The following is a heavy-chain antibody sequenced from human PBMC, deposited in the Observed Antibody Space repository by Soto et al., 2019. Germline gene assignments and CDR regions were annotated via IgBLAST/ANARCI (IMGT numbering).Heavy chain of an antibody. V-gene: IGHV3-30-3*01. Sequence: GRSLRLSCAASGFTFSSYAMHWVRQAPGKGLEWVAVISYDGSNKYYADSVKGRFTISRDNSKNTLYLQMNSLRAEDTAVYYCARDLRPYSSGWGSDAFDIWGQGTMVTVSS. J-gene: IGHJ3*02. D-gene: IGHD6-19*01. CDR3: ARDLRPYSSGWGSDAFDI. CDR1: GFTFSSYA. CDR2: ISYDGSNK.